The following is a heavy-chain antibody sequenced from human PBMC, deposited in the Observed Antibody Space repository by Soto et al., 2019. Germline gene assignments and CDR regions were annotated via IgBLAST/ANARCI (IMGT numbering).Heavy chain of an antibody. Sequence: EVQLLESGGGLVQPGESLRLSCAASGFTFSSDAMSWARQAPGKGLEWVSVISGSDDSTYYADSVKGRFTISRDKSKNTLYLQMNSLRAEDTAVYYCAKRSSSSTFDYWGQGTLVTVSS. CDR1: GFTFSSDA. CDR3: AKRSSSSTFDY. CDR2: ISGSDDST. V-gene: IGHV3-23*01. J-gene: IGHJ4*02. D-gene: IGHD6-6*01.